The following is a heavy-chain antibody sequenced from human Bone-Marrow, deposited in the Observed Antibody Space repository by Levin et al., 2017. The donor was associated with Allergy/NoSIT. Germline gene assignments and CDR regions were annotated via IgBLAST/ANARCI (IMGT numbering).Heavy chain of an antibody. V-gene: IGHV4-34*01. CDR2: INHSGST. Sequence: TSETLSLTCAVYGGSFSGYYWSWIRQPPGKGLEWIGEINHSGSTNYNPSLKSRVTISVDTSKNQFSLKLSSVTAADTAVYYCARGRTGGGYGSGSYYFGGYYYYYGMDVWGQGTTVTVSS. J-gene: IGHJ6*02. CDR1: GGSFSGYY. CDR3: ARGRTGGGYGSGSYYFGGYYYYYGMDV. D-gene: IGHD3-10*01.